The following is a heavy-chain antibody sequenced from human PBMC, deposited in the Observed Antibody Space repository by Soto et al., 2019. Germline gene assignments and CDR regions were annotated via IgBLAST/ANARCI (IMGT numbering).Heavy chain of an antibody. CDR2: ISGSGVST. CDR3: AKSPGMYYYDSSGYYHYDY. D-gene: IGHD3-22*01. V-gene: IGHV3-23*01. J-gene: IGHJ4*02. CDR1: GFTFSSYA. Sequence: HPGGSLRLSCAASGFTFSSYAMSWVRQAPGKGLEWVSAISGSGVSTYYADSVKGRFTISRDNSKNTLYLQMNSLRAEDTAVYYCAKSPGMYYYDSSGYYHYDYGGKGTLVTVSS.